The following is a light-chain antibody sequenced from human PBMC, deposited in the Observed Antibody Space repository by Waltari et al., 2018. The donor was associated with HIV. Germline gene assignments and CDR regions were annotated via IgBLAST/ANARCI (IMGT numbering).Light chain of an antibody. V-gene: IGLV3-21*02. Sequence: SYVLTQPPSVSVAPGQTARITCGGNNIGSKSVHWYQHKPGQALVLVVYDDSHRPAGIPERFSGCTSANTATLTISRIEAGDEADYLCQVWDSYSDHRDVFGPGTKVTVL. CDR3: QVWDSYSDHRDV. CDR1: NIGSKS. CDR2: DDS. J-gene: IGLJ1*01.